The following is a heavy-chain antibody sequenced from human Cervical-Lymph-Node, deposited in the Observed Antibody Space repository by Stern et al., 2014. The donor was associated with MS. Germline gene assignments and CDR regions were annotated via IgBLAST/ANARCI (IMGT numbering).Heavy chain of an antibody. Sequence: QMQLVQSGAELKKPGASVKVSCKASGYTFTDYGIHWVRQAPAQGLEWMGCISAYNGNTNYAQKLQGRVTMTIDTSTDTAYMEMRSLTSDDTAVYYCARDDLGGAFDYWGQGALVTVSS. CDR2: ISAYNGNT. V-gene: IGHV1-18*01. CDR1: GYTFTDYG. CDR3: ARDDLGGAFDY. J-gene: IGHJ4*02.